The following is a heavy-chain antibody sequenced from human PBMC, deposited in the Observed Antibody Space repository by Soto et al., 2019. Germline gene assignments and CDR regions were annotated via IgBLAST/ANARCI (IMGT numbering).Heavy chain of an antibody. J-gene: IGHJ5*02. V-gene: IGHV3-30*03. D-gene: IGHD2-2*02. CDR1: GFTFSSYC. CDR3: ARSSGDGPYCSSTSCYKEYWFDP. CDR2: ITYDGGNK. Sequence: PGGSLRLSCAASGFTFSSYCMHWVRQAPGKGLEWVAAITYDGGNKYYADSVKGRFTISRDNSKNTLYLQMNSLRAGDTAVYYCARSSGDGPYCSSTSCYKEYWFDPWGQGTLVTVSS.